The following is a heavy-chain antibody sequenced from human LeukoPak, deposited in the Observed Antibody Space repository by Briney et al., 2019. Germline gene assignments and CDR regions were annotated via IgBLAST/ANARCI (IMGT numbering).Heavy chain of an antibody. CDR3: TTLRRLRLWLVPGVVINDY. Sequence: KPGGSLRLSCAASGFTFSNAWMSWVRQAPGKGLEWVGRIKSKTDGGTTDYAAPVKGRFTISRDDSKNTLYLQMNSLKTEDTAVYYCTTLRRLRLWLVPGVVINDYWGQGTLVTVSS. V-gene: IGHV3-15*01. CDR1: GFTFSNAW. CDR2: IKSKTDGGTT. J-gene: IGHJ4*02. D-gene: IGHD6-19*01.